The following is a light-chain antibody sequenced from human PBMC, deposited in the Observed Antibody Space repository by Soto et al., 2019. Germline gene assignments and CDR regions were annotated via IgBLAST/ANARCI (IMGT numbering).Light chain of an antibody. CDR2: DVS. V-gene: IGLV2-11*01. J-gene: IGLJ3*02. CDR1: SSDVGGYNY. CDR3: CSYAGSYTFWV. Sequence: QSVLTQPRSVSGCPGQSVTISCTGTSSDVGGYNYVSWYQQHPGKAPKLMIYDVSKRPSGVPDRFSGSKSGNTASLTISGLQAEDEADYYCCSYAGSYTFWVFGGGTKVTV.